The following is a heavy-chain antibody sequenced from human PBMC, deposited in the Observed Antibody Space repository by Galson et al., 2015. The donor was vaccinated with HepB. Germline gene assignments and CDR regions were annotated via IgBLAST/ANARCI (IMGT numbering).Heavy chain of an antibody. V-gene: IGHV1-46*01. CDR2: INPSGGST. Sequence: SVKVSCKASGYTFTSYYMHWVRQAPGQGLEWMGIINPSGGSTSYAQKFQGRVTMTRDTSTSTVYMELSSLRSEDTAVYYCARVAKRIAVAYYFDYWGQGTLVTVSS. CDR3: ARVAKRIAVAYYFDY. CDR1: GYTFTSYY. D-gene: IGHD6-19*01. J-gene: IGHJ4*02.